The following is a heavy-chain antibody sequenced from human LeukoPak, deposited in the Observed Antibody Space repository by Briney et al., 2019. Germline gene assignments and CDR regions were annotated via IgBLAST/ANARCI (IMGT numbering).Heavy chain of an antibody. CDR2: ISNDGSKK. V-gene: IGHV3-30*18. Sequence: GGALRLSCAASGFTFSSYGMHWVRQAPGKGLDWVAVISNDGSKKYYADSVKGRFTISRDNSKNTLSLQVSSLRTEDTAVYYCAKDRYSYAFEYSDSWGQGTLVTVSS. CDR3: AKDRYSYAFEYSDS. J-gene: IGHJ4*02. D-gene: IGHD5-18*01. CDR1: GFTFSSYG.